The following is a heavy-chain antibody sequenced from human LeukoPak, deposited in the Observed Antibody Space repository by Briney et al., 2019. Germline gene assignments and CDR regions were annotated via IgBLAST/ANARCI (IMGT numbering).Heavy chain of an antibody. CDR2: ISGSGGST. V-gene: IGHV3-23*01. CDR1: GFTFSSYT. J-gene: IGHJ4*02. Sequence: GGSLRLSCAASGFTFSSYTMTWVRQAPGKGLEWVSSISGSGGSTYYADSVKGRFTISRDNSKNTLYLQMNSLRAEDTAVYYCAKGSSSGWYDYFDYWGQGTLVTVSS. CDR3: AKGSSSGWYDYFDY. D-gene: IGHD6-19*01.